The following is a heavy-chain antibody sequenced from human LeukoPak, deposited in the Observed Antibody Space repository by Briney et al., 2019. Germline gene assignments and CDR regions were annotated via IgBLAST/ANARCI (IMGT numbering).Heavy chain of an antibody. D-gene: IGHD2-15*01. J-gene: IGHJ4*02. CDR3: ARGYCSGGSCPHDY. CDR1: GDSFGRHY. CDR2: IFHSGST. V-gene: IGHV4-59*11. Sequence: SETLSLTCTVSGDSFGRHYWSWIRQPPGKGLEWIGYIFHSGSTDSNPSLKSRVTISVDTSKNQFSLKLSSVTAADTAVYYCARGYCSGGSCPHDYWGQGTLVTVSS.